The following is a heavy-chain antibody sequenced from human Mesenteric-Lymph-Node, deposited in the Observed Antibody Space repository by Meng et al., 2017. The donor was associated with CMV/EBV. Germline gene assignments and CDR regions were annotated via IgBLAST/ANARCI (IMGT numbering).Heavy chain of an antibody. CDR1: AGSVSSGSYY. CDR2: IYYSGST. Sequence: SETLSLTCTVSAGSVSSGSYYWSWIRQPPGKGLEWIGYIYYSGSTNYNPSLKSRVTISVDTSKNQFSLKLSSVTAADTAVYYCARGIVVVVPAARQYYYYGMDVWGQGTTVTVSS. V-gene: IGHV4-61*01. CDR3: ARGIVVVVPAARQYYYYGMDV. J-gene: IGHJ6*02. D-gene: IGHD2-2*01.